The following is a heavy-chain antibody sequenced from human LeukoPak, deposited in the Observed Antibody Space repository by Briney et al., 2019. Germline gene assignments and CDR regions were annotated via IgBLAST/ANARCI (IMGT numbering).Heavy chain of an antibody. V-gene: IGHV3-15*01. CDR3: TTRIITTSDF. J-gene: IGHJ4*02. D-gene: IGHD3-3*01. CDR2: IKKKIEGGTT. CDR1: GFTFSNVW. Sequence: GGPLRLSCAASGFTFSNVWMNWVRQAPGKGLEWIGRIKKKIEGGTTEYAAPVKGRFTIARDDSKNTLYLQMNSLTTEDTAVYYCTTRIITTSDFWGQRTLVTVSS.